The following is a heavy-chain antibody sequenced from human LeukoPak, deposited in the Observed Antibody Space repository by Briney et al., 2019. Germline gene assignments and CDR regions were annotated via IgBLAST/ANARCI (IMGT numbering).Heavy chain of an antibody. CDR2: IYTSGST. V-gene: IGHV4-61*02. CDR3: ASMVLDDYALDY. D-gene: IGHD4-17*01. J-gene: IGHJ4*02. CDR1: GGSISSGSYY. Sequence: SETLSLTCTVSGGSISSGSYYWSWIRQPAGKGLEWIGRIYTSGSTNYNPSLKSRVTISVDTSKNQFSLKLSSVTAADTAVYYCASMVLDDYALDYWGQGTLVTVSS.